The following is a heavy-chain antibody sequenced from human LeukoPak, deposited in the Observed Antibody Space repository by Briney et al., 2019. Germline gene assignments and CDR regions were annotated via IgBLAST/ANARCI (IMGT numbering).Heavy chain of an antibody. CDR1: GVSFSGYY. J-gene: IGHJ4*02. CDR3: ARGRGKVARLMDY. V-gene: IGHV4-34*01. D-gene: IGHD2-15*01. Sequence: SETLSLTCAVYGVSFSGYYWSWIRQSPGKGLEWIGEINHSGTTNYNPSVKSRVTISVDTSKNQFFLKLNSVTAADTAVYYCARGRGKVARLMDYWGQGTLVTVSS. CDR2: INHSGTT.